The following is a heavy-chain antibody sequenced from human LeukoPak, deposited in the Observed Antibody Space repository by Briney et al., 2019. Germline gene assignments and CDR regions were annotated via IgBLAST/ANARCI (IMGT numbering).Heavy chain of an antibody. Sequence: GGSLRLSCAASGFTFSSYAMSWVRQAPGKGLEWVSAISGSGGSTYYADSVKGRFTISRDNSKNTLYLQMNSLRAEDTAVYYCAKAPTYSSSSGNWFDPWGQGTLVTVSS. CDR2: ISGSGGST. CDR3: AKAPTYSSSSGNWFDP. J-gene: IGHJ5*02. CDR1: GFTFSSYA. V-gene: IGHV3-23*01. D-gene: IGHD6-6*01.